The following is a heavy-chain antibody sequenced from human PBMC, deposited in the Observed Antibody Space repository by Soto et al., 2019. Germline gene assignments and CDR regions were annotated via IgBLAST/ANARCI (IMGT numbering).Heavy chain of an antibody. CDR2: INANNGGA. CDR3: AREGGSETLQPTYNWFDT. Sequence: QVQLVQSGAEVKKPGASLKVSCKASGYTFTDYHIHWARQAPGQGLEFMGWINANNGGAGSAQQFQGRVTVTRDTSIATVYMELSNLRSDVTAVYYCAREGGSETLQPTYNWFDTWGQGTLVTVSS. J-gene: IGHJ5*02. CDR1: GYTFTDYH. V-gene: IGHV1-2*02. D-gene: IGHD6-25*01.